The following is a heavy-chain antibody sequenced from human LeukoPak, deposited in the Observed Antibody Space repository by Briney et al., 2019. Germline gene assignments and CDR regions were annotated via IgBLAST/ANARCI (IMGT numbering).Heavy chain of an antibody. J-gene: IGHJ4*02. D-gene: IGHD4-17*01. CDR1: GFTFSSYW. CDR3: ARVHYGDYTDY. CDR2: INSDGSST. Sequence: GGSLRVSCAASGFTFSSYWMHWVRQAPGKGLVWVSRINSDGSSTSYADSVKGRFTISRDNAKNTLYLQMNSLGDEDTAVYYCARVHYGDYTDYWGQGTLVTVSS. V-gene: IGHV3-74*01.